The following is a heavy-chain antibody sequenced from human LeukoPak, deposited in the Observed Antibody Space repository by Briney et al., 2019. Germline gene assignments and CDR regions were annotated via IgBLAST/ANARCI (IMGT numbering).Heavy chain of an antibody. CDR3: VRGTGY. V-gene: IGHV3-64D*06. CDR1: GFTFSTYV. J-gene: IGHJ4*02. CDR2: LSSNGDNT. Sequence: GGSVRLSGSGSGFTFSTYVMHWVRQAPGKGLECVSALSSNGDNTYYADSVKGRFTISRDKSKNTLYLQMSSLRAYDTAVYYCVRGTGYWGQGTLVTVSS.